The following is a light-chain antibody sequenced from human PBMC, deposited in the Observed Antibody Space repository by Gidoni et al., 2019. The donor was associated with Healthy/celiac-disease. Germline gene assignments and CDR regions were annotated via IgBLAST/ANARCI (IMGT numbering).Light chain of an antibody. CDR2: AAS. Sequence: DIQMTQSPSSLSASVGDRVTITCRASQNSSTYLNWYQQKPGKAPKLLIYAASSLQSGVPSRFSGSGAGTDFTLTVSSLQPEDFATYYCQQSYSTPRITFGPGTKVDIK. CDR3: QQSYSTPRIT. V-gene: IGKV1-39*01. J-gene: IGKJ3*01. CDR1: QNSSTY.